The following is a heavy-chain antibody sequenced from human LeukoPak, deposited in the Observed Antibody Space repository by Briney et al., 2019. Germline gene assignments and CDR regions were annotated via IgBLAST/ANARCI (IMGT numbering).Heavy chain of an antibody. CDR2: IKQDGNEK. CDR3: ARVGFYASSRYYPDY. CDR1: GFSIRSYW. J-gene: IGHJ4*02. V-gene: IGHV3-7*01. Sequence: GGSLRLSCAASGFSIRSYWMTWVRQAPRKRLEWVANIKQDGNEKYYVDSVKGRFTISGDNAKNSLFLQMNSLRAEDTAVYYSARVGFYASSRYYPDYWGQGTLVSVSS. D-gene: IGHD2-8*01.